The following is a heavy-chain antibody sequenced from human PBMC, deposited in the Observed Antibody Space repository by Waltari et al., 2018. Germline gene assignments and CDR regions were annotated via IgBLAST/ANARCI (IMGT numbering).Heavy chain of an antibody. CDR3: ARSPRTSYYDGSGPASCDY. CDR1: AGSVSSSSFY. CDR2: VYYSGST. V-gene: IGHV4-61*01. D-gene: IGHD3-22*01. J-gene: IGHJ4*02. Sequence: QVQLQESGPGLVKASETLSLTCTVYAGSVSSSSFYWSWIRQPPGKGLEWICYVYYSGSTDYNPPLKWRVLISQDTSKKPCSLRLRSVTTADTAVYYCARSPRTSYYDGSGPASCDYWGQGTLVTVSS.